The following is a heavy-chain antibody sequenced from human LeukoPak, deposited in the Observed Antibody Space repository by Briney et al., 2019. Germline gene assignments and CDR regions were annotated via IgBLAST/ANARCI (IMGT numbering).Heavy chain of an antibody. V-gene: IGHV3-30*04. D-gene: IGHD6-13*01. J-gene: IGHJ4*02. Sequence: GRSLRLSCAASGFTFSSYAMHWVRQAPGKGLEWVAVISYDGSNKYYADSVKGRFTISRDNSKNTLYLRMNSLRAEDTAVYYCARDHGIAAAGTDYWGQGTLVTVSS. CDR2: ISYDGSNK. CDR1: GFTFSSYA. CDR3: ARDHGIAAAGTDY.